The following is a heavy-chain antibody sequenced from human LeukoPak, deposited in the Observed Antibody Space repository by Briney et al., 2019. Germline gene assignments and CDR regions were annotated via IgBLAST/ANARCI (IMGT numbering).Heavy chain of an antibody. Sequence: GGSLRLSCAVSGFTFSSYSMNWVRQAPGKGLEWISYISTSSSTIYYADSMKGRFTISRDNAKNSLFLQVNTLRAEDTAIYYCARDLLWGQGTLVTVSS. J-gene: IGHJ4*02. CDR3: ARDLL. CDR2: ISTSSSTI. CDR1: GFTFSSYS. V-gene: IGHV3-48*01.